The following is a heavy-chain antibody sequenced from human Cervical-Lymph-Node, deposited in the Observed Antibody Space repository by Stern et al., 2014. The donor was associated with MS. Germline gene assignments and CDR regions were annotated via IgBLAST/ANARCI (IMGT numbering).Heavy chain of an antibody. CDR2: IFPSDSKT. V-gene: IGHV5-51*01. D-gene: IGHD3-22*01. Sequence: VQLVQSGAEVKKPGESLKIACKGSGYSFSSYWIAWVRQMPGKGLEWMGMIFPSDSKTRYSPSFEGQVTISVDKSTSTAYLHGSSLKALDTARYYCGREVALTAGLLGFWGQGTQVIVS. CDR1: GYSFSSYW. CDR3: GREVALTAGLLGF. J-gene: IGHJ4*02.